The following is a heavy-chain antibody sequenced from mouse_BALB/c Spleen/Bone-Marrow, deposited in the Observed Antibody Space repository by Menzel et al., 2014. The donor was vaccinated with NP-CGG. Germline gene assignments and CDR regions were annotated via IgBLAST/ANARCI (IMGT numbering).Heavy chain of an antibody. Sequence: EVKLVESGPGLVKPSQSLSLTCSVTGYSITSGYYWNWIRQFPGNKLEWMGYISYDGSNNYNPSLKNRISITRDTSKNQFFLKLNSVTTEDTATYYCALYGNYVMDYWGQGTSVTVSS. J-gene: IGHJ4*01. CDR2: ISYDGSN. CDR3: ALYGNYVMDY. V-gene: IGHV3-6*02. D-gene: IGHD2-10*02. CDR1: GYSITSGYY.